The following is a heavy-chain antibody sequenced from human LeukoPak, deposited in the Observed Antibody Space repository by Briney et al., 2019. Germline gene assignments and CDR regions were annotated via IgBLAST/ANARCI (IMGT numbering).Heavy chain of an antibody. CDR2: ISGSGGST. J-gene: IGHJ6*02. CDR3: AKYGKLMRYGMDV. CDR1: GFTFSGYA. Sequence: GGSLRLSCAASGFTFSGYAMSWVRQAPGKGLEWVSAISGSGGSTYYADSVKGRFTISRDNSKNTLYLQMNSLRAEDTAVYYCAKYGKLMRYGMDVWGQGTTVTVSS. V-gene: IGHV3-23*01. D-gene: IGHD4-17*01.